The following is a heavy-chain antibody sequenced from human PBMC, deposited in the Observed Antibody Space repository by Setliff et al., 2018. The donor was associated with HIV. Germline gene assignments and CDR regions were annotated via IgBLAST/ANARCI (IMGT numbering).Heavy chain of an antibody. D-gene: IGHD3-10*01. CDR1: GDSINSGGYY. CDR3: ARISMLRGSRHAFDL. Sequence: SETLSLTCTVSGDSINSGGYYWSWVRQAPGKGLEWLGFLHSSGSTSYNPSLKSRPSMSLDTSNNQFTLNLNSVSAADTAVYFCARISMLRGSRHAFDLWGQGIVVTVSS. CDR2: LHSSGST. J-gene: IGHJ3*01. V-gene: IGHV4-31*03.